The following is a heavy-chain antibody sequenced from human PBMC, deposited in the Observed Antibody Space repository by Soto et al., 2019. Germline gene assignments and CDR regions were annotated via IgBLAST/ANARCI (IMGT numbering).Heavy chain of an antibody. J-gene: IGHJ4*02. D-gene: IGHD6-19*01. CDR3: ASGYSSGTAFDY. CDR2: INAGNGNT. Sequence: QVQLVQSGAEVKKPGASVKVSCKASGYTFTSYAMHWVRQAPGQRLEWMGWINAGNGNTKYSQKFQGRVTITRDTSASTAYMELSSLTSEDTAVYYCASGYSSGTAFDYWGQVTLVTVSS. CDR1: GYTFTSYA. V-gene: IGHV1-3*01.